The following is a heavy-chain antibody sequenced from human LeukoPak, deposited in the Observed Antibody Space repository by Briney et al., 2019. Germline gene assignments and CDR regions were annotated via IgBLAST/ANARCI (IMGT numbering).Heavy chain of an antibody. CDR1: GFTFSSYA. J-gene: IGHJ4*02. CDR3: AKAQAAAGTPGRY. D-gene: IGHD6-13*01. CDR2: ISGSGGST. V-gene: IGHV3-23*01. Sequence: SGGSLRLSCAASGFTFSSYAMSWVRQAPGKGLEWVSAISGSGGSTYYADSVKGRFTISGDNFKNTLYLQMNSLRAEDTAVYYCAKAQAAAGTPGRYWGQGTLVTVSS.